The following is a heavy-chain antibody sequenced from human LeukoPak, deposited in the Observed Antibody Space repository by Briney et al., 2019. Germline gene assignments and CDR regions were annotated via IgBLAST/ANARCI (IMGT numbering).Heavy chain of an antibody. J-gene: IGHJ4*02. CDR1: GFAFSSYG. V-gene: IGHV3-30*18. D-gene: IGHD3-9*01. CDR3: AKALRHFDWLLYGDY. Sequence: PGGSLRLSCAASGFAFSSYGMHWVRQAPGKGLEWVAVISYDGSNKYYADSVKGRFTISRDNSKNTLYLQMNSLRAEDTAVYYCAKALRHFDWLLYGDYWGQGTLVTVSS. CDR2: ISYDGSNK.